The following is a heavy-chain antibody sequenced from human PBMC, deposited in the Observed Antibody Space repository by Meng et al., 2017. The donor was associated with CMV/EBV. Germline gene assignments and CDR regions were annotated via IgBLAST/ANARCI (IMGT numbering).Heavy chain of an antibody. CDR2: PYSRSNWYS. CDR3: ARRGAVRAYYIVVVPAAHSDC. CDR1: AS. J-gene: IGHJ4*02. V-gene: IGHV6-1*01. D-gene: IGHD2-2*01. Sequence: ASWTAIRQSPSGGLEWLGRPYSRSNWYSVSAVSVKSRITINADTSKNQFSLQLNTVSPEVTAVYYCARRGAVRAYYIVVVPAAHSDCWGQGTLVTVSS.